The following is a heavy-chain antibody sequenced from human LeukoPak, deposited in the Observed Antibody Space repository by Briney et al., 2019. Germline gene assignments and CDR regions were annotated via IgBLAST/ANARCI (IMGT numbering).Heavy chain of an antibody. CDR1: GGSISSGVYY. CDR2: IYYSGST. V-gene: IGHV4-31*03. Sequence: SETLSLTCTVSGGSISSGVYYWSWIRQHPGKGLEWIGNIYYSGSTYYNPSLKSRLTISVDTSKNQFSLKVSSVTAADTAVYYCASVGIPYYDFSWWGQGTLVTVSS. J-gene: IGHJ4*02. CDR3: ASVGIPYYDFSW. D-gene: IGHD3-3*01.